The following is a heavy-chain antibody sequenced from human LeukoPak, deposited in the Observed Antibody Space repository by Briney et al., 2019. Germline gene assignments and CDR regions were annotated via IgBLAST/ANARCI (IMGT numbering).Heavy chain of an antibody. J-gene: IGHJ6*03. V-gene: IGHV1-18*01. CDR1: GYTFTSYG. D-gene: IGHD5-18*01. CDR2: ISAYNGNT. Sequence: ASVKVSCKASGYTFTSYGISWVRQAPGQGLEWMGWISAYNGNTNYAQKLQGRVTMTTDTSTSTAYMELSRLRSDDTAVYYCARDLKSGYSYGFNHYYYYYMDVWGKGTTVTVSS. CDR3: ARDLKSGYSYGFNHYYYYYMDV.